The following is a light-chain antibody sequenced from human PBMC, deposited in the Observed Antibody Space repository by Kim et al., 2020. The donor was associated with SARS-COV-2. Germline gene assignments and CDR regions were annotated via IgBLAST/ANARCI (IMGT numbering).Light chain of an antibody. J-gene: IGKJ2*01. V-gene: IGKV2-30*01. Sequence: DVVMTQSPLSLPVTFGQPASISCKSSESLVYSDGNTYLNWFHQRPGQSPRRLIYKVSNRDSGVPDRISGSGSGTDFTLHISRVEAEDVGVYYCMQGTYWPKTFGQGTKLEI. CDR2: KVS. CDR3: MQGTYWPKT. CDR1: ESLVYSDGNTY.